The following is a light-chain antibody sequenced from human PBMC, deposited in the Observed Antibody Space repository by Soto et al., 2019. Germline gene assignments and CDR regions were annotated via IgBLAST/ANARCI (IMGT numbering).Light chain of an antibody. CDR1: SSDVGAYDY. V-gene: IGLV2-14*03. CDR2: EVS. CDR3: SSYTSSSTRV. Sequence: SSPAQPSPLSGSPGQSITLSLPGNSSDVGAYDYVSWYQQHPDKAPKLMIYEVSNRPSGVSNRFSGSKSVNTATLTISGLQAEDEADYYCSSYTSSSTRVFGTGTKVTVL. J-gene: IGLJ1*01.